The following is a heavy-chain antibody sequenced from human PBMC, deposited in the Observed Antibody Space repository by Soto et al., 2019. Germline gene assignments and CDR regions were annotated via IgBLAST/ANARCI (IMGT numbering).Heavy chain of an antibody. CDR3: ARTSRFKTGHIDY. V-gene: IGHV4-28*01. D-gene: IGHD3-9*01. CDR2: IFYTGTT. J-gene: IGHJ4*02. Sequence: PSETLSLTCAVPCYSISSDNCWGWIRQPPGKGLEWIGYIFYTGTTYYNLSLNSRVTMSVDTAKDQFSLKLSSVTAADTAVYYCARTSRFKTGHIDYWGQGTLVTVSS. CDR1: CYSISSDNC.